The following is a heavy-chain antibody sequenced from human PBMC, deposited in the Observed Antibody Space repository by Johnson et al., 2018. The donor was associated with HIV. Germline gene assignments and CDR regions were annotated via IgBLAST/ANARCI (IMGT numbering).Heavy chain of an antibody. D-gene: IGHD6-6*01. CDR3: ARYTSPFIAARRDAFDI. J-gene: IGHJ3*02. V-gene: IGHV3-9*01. CDR2: ISWNSGSI. CDR1: GFTFDDYA. Sequence: VQLVESGGGLVQPGRSLRLSCAASGFTFDDYAMHWVRQAPGKGLEWVSGISWNSGSIGYADSVKGRFTISRDNAKNSLYLQMNSLRAEDTAVYYCARYTSPFIAARRDAFDIWGQGTMVTVSS.